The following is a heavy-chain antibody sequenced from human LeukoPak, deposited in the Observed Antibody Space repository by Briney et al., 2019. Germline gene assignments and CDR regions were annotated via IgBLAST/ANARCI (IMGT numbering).Heavy chain of an antibody. D-gene: IGHD6-6*01. CDR3: ARFEYSSSSSPFVD. V-gene: IGHV1-69*06. CDR2: IIPIFGTA. Sequence: ASVKVSCKASGGTFSSYAISWVRQAPGQGLEWMGGIIPIFGTANYAQKFQGRVTITADKSTSTAYMELSSLRSEDAAVYYCARFEYSSSSSPFVDWGQGTLVTVSS. CDR1: GGTFSSYA. J-gene: IGHJ4*02.